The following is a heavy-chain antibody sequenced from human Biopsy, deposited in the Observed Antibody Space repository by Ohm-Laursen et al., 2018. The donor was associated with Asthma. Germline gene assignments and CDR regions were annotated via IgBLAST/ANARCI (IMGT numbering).Heavy chain of an antibody. D-gene: IGHD6-19*01. CDR1: GGTFSNFA. CDR3: ARCQVGYSSGWSLLLKKIYYSGMDV. J-gene: IGHJ6*02. CDR2: IMTVFGTT. Sequence: GSSVKVSCKAPGGTFSNFAISWVRQVPGQGLEWLGGIMTVFGTTNYAQKFQGRVTITADESTSTAYMEVTSLRPEDTAIYYCARCQVGYSSGWSLLLKKIYYSGMDVWGQGTAVTVSS. V-gene: IGHV1-69*01.